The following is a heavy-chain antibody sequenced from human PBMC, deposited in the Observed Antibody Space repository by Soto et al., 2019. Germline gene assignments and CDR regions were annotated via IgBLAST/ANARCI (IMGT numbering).Heavy chain of an antibody. V-gene: IGHV3-21*01. J-gene: IGHJ4*02. CDR1: GFTFSSYS. CDR3: AREWGGDMVQGVIGFDY. D-gene: IGHD3-10*01. Sequence: EVQLVESGGGLVKPGGSLRLSCAASGFTFSSYSMNWVRQAPGKGLEWVSSISSSSSYIYYADSVKGRFTISRDNAKNSLYLQMNSLRAEDTAVYYCAREWGGDMVQGVIGFDYWGQGTLVTVSS. CDR2: ISSSSSYI.